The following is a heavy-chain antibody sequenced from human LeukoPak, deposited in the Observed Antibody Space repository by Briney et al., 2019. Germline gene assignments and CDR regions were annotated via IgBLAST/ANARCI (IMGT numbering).Heavy chain of an antibody. CDR3: AKPEMATIFYYYGMDV. CDR2: IKQDGSEK. CDR1: GFTFSAYY. J-gene: IGHJ6*02. V-gene: IGHV3-7*01. D-gene: IGHD5-24*01. Sequence: QPGGSLRLSCAASGFTFSAYYMSWIRQAPGKGLEWVANIKQDGSEKYYVDSVKGRFTISRDNAKNSLYLQMNSLRAEDTAVYYCAKPEMATIFYYYGMDVWGQGTTVTVSS.